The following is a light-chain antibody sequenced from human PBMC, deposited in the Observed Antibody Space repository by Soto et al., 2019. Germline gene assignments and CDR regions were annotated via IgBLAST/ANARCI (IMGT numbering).Light chain of an antibody. CDR1: SSDVSSYKY. J-gene: IGLJ1*01. Sequence: QSALTQPASVSGSPGQSITISCTGTSSDVSSYKYVSWYQQHPGKAPKLMIYEVSNRPSGVSNRFSGSKSGNTASLTISGLQAEDEADYNCSSYTSSSTYVFGTGTKLTVL. CDR2: EVS. CDR3: SSYTSSSTYV. V-gene: IGLV2-14*01.